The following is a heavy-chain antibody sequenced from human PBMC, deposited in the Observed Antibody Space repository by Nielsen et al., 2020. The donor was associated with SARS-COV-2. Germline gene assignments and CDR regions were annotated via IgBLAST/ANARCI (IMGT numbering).Heavy chain of an antibody. J-gene: IGHJ4*02. CDR2: ISGSGGST. V-gene: IGHV3-23*01. D-gene: IGHD2-8*01. Sequence: GESLKISCAASGFTFSSYAMSWVRQAPGKGLEWVSAISGSGGSTYYADSVKGRFTISRDNSKNTLYLQMNSLRAEDTAVYYCARDIVPAALHPGDYWGQGTLVTVSS. CDR3: ARDIVPAALHPGDY. CDR1: GFTFSSYA.